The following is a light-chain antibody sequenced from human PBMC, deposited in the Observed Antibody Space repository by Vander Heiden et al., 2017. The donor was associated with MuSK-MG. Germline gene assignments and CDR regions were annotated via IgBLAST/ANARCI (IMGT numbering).Light chain of an antibody. V-gene: IGKV3-15*01. CDR1: QSVTSN. Sequence: EIVMTPSPATLSVSPGERATLSCRASQSVTSNLAWYQQIPGQSPRLLIYGASTRATGIPARFSGSGSGTEFSLTISSLQSEDFAVYYCQQYNNWPLTFGGGTKVEIK. CDR3: QQYNNWPLT. J-gene: IGKJ4*01. CDR2: GAS.